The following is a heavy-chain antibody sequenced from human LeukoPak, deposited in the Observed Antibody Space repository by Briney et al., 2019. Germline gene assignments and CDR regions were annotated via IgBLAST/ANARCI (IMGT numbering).Heavy chain of an antibody. V-gene: IGHV1-69*01. Sequence: AASVKVSCKASGGTFSSYAISWVRQAPGQGLEWMGGIIPIFGTANYAQKFQGRVTITADESTSTAYMELSSLRSEDTAVCYCARKAYCGGDCYAYDAFDIWGQGTMVTVSS. J-gene: IGHJ3*02. CDR2: IIPIFGTA. CDR1: GGTFSSYA. D-gene: IGHD2-21*02. CDR3: ARKAYCGGDCYAYDAFDI.